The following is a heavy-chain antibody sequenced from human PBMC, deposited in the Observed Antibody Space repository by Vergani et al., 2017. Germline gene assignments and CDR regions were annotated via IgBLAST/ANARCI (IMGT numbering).Heavy chain of an antibody. CDR3: ARDGSDIVVVPAATPLDGGMDV. D-gene: IGHD2-2*01. J-gene: IGHJ6*02. CDR1: GYSFTSYW. Sequence: EVQLVQSGAEVKKPGESLKISCKGSGYSFTSYWISWVRQMPGKGLEWMGRIDPSDSYTNYSPSFQGHVTISADKSISTAYLQWSSLKASDTAMYYCARDGSDIVVVPAATPLDGGMDVWGQGTTVTVSS. V-gene: IGHV5-10-1*01. CDR2: IDPSDSYT.